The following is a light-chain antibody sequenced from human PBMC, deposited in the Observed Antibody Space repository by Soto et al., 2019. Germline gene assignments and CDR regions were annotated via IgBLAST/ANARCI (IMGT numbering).Light chain of an antibody. CDR2: GAS. Sequence: EIVLTQSPGTLSLSPGERATLSCRASQSVSSNYLAWYQQKPGQPPRLLFYGASSRATGIPDRFSGSGSGTDFTLTISRLEPEDFAVYYCQQYVSSPLAFGQGTKLEIK. CDR1: QSVSSNY. CDR3: QQYVSSPLA. J-gene: IGKJ2*01. V-gene: IGKV3-20*01.